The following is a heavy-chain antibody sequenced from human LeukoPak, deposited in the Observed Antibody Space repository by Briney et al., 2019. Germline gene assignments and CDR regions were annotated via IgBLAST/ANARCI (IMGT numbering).Heavy chain of an antibody. CDR3: ARGDGYNYVDY. CDR2: INHSGST. CDR1: GVSFSGYY. V-gene: IGHV4-34*01. D-gene: IGHD5-24*01. J-gene: IGHJ4*02. Sequence: SETLSLTCAVYGVSFSGYYWSWIRQPPGKGLEWIGEINHSGSTNYNPSLKSRVTISVDTSKNQFSLKLSSVTAADTAVYYCARGDGYNYVDYWGQGTLVTVSS.